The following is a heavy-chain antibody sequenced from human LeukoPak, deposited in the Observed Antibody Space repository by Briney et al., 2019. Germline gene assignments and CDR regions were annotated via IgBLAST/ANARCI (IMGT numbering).Heavy chain of an antibody. CDR2: ISGSGGST. CDR3: AKPASNNDAFDY. Sequence: GASLRLSCAASGFTFSSYGMSWVRQAPGKGLEWVAAISGSGGSTYYADSVKGRFTISRDNSKNTLYLQMNSLRAEDTAVYYCAKPASNNDAFDYRGQGTLVTVSS. V-gene: IGHV3-23*01. J-gene: IGHJ4*02. CDR1: GFTFSSYG. D-gene: IGHD1-1*01.